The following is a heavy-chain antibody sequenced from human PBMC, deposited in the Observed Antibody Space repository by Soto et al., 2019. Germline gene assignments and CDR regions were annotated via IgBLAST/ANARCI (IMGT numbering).Heavy chain of an antibody. CDR2: ISAYNGNT. CDR3: ARDRRMGVVVVAAEYGMDV. Sequence: QVQLVQSGAEVKKPGASVKVSCKASGYTFTSYGIIWVRQAPGQGLEWMGWISAYNGNTNYAQKLQGRGTMTTDTTTSTAYMELSRLRADDTAVYYCARDRRMGVVVVAAEYGMDVWGQGSTVTVSS. D-gene: IGHD2-15*01. V-gene: IGHV1-18*01. J-gene: IGHJ6*02. CDR1: GYTFTSYG.